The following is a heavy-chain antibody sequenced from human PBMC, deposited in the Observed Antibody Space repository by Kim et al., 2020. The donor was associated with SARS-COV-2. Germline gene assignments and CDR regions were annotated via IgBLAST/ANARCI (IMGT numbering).Heavy chain of an antibody. CDR2: INCKSGGT. D-gene: IGHD1-1*01. V-gene: IGHV1-2*05. Sequence: ASVKVSCKASGYTFTGYFLHWVRQAPGQGLEWMGRINCKSGGTNFAQKFQGRVTMTRDTSISTAYMELSGLRSDDTGVYYCAREEVSGLDFDYWGQGTLVTVSS. J-gene: IGHJ4*02. CDR1: GYTFTGYF. CDR3: AREEVSGLDFDY.